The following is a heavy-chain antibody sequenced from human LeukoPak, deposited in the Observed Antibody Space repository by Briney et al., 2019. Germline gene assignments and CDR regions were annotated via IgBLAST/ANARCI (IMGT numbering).Heavy chain of an antibody. V-gene: IGHV4-59*01. J-gene: IGHJ4*02. CDR2: IYYSGST. D-gene: IGHD3-22*01. CDR1: GGSFSGYY. Sequence: PSETLSLTCAVYGGSFSGYYWSWIRQPPGKGLEWIGYIYYSGSTNYNPSLKSRVTISVDTSKNQFSLKLSSVTAADTAVYYCARESNYDSSLVEIWGQGTLVTVSS. CDR3: ARESNYDSSLVEI.